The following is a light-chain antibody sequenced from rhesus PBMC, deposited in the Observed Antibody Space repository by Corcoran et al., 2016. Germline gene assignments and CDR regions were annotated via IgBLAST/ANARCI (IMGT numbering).Light chain of an antibody. CDR3: QQHNSYPPT. CDR1: QGISNY. CDR2: YAS. Sequence: DIQMTQSPSSLSASVGDTVTITCRASQGISNYFAWYQQKPGTAPKPLIYYASNLESGVPSRFSGSGSGTYFTLTISSLQPEDFAIYYCQQHNSYPPTFGQGTKVESK. J-gene: IGKJ1*01. V-gene: IGKV1S14*01.